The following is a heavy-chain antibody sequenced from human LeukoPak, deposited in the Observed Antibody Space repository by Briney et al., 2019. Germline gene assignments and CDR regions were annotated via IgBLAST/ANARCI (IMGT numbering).Heavy chain of an antibody. CDR3: ATGHWGFFDN. D-gene: IGHD7-27*01. J-gene: IGHJ4*02. V-gene: IGHV4-30-2*03. CDR1: GGSISSGGYS. CDR2: INHSGST. Sequence: PSETLSLTCAVSGGSISSGGYSWSWIRQPPGKGLEWIGEINHSGSTNYNPSLKSRVTISVDTSKNQFSLKLSSVTAADTAVYYCATGHWGFFDNWGQGTLVTVSS.